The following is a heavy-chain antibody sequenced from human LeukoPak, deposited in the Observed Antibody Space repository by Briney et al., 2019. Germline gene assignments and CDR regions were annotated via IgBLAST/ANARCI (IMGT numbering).Heavy chain of an antibody. D-gene: IGHD6-13*01. CDR1: GGSINNYY. CDR2: IYYSGST. Sequence: SETLSLTCTVSGGSINNYYWSWIRQPPGKGLEWIGYIYYSGSTNYNPSLKSRVTISVDTSKNQFSLKLSSVTAADTAVYYCARGRISSWDNWFDPWGQGTLVTVSS. J-gene: IGHJ5*02. CDR3: ARGRISSWDNWFDP. V-gene: IGHV4-59*01.